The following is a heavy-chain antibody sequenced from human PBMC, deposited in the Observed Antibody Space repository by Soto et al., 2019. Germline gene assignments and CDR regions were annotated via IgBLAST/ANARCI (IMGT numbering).Heavy chain of an antibody. D-gene: IGHD3-22*01. V-gene: IGHV3-21*01. CDR3: ARDTAITMIVVVPGPLHP. Sequence: LRLSCAASGFTFSSYSMNWVRQAPGKGLEWVSSISSSSSYIYYADSVKGRFTISRDNAKNSLYLQMNSLRAEDTAVYYCARDTAITMIVVVPGPLHPWGQGTLVTVST. CDR1: GFTFSSYS. J-gene: IGHJ5*02. CDR2: ISSSSSYI.